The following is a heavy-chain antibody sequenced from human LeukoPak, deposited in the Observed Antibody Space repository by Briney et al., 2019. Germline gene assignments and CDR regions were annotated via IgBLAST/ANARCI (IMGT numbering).Heavy chain of an antibody. CDR3: ARADGYCSSTSCHYYYGMDV. CDR1: GYSFTSYW. CDR2: IYPGDSDT. J-gene: IGHJ6*02. Sequence: SLXISCKGSGYSFTSYWIGWVRQMPGKGLEWMGIIYPGDSDTRYSPSFQGQVTISADKSISTAYLQWSSLKASDTAMYYCARADGYCSSTSCHYYYGMDVWGQGTTVTVSS. V-gene: IGHV5-51*01. D-gene: IGHD2-2*03.